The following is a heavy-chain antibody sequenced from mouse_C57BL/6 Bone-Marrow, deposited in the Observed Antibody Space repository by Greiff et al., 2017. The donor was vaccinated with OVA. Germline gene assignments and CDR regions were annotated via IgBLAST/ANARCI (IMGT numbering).Heavy chain of an antibody. J-gene: IGHJ4*01. CDR3: ARYDGSEDYAMDY. CDR2: IDPSDSYT. Sequence: QVQLQQPGAELVMPGASVKLSCKASGYTFTSYWMHWVKQRPGQGLEWIGEIDPSDSYTNYNQKFKGKSTLTVDKSSSTAYMQLSSLTSEDSAVYYCARYDGSEDYAMDYWGQGTSVTVSS. D-gene: IGHD1-1*01. CDR1: GYTFTSYW. V-gene: IGHV1-69*01.